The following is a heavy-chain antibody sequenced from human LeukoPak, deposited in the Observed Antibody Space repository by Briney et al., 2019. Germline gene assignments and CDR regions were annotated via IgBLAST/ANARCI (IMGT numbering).Heavy chain of an antibody. D-gene: IGHD1-26*01. Sequence: ASVKVSCKASGYIFTSYFMHWVRQAPGQGLEWMGLINPSGGSTRYAQKFQGRVTITADESTSTVYMELSSLRSDDTAVYYCARGLSGSYFPFDYWGQGTLVTVSS. J-gene: IGHJ4*02. CDR2: INPSGGST. CDR1: GYIFTSYF. CDR3: ARGLSGSYFPFDY. V-gene: IGHV1-46*01.